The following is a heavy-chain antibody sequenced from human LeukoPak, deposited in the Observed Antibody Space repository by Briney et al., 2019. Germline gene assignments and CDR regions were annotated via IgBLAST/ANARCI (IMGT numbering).Heavy chain of an antibody. V-gene: IGHV1-69*13. CDR3: ARGDYGDRYYYYYMDV. Sequence: SVKVSCKASGGTFSSYAISWVRQAPGQGLEWMGGIIPIFGTANYAQKFQGRVTITADESTSTAYMELSSLRSEDTAVYYCARGDYGDRYYYYYMDVWGKGTTVTVSS. CDR1: GGTFSSYA. D-gene: IGHD4-17*01. CDR2: IIPIFGTA. J-gene: IGHJ6*03.